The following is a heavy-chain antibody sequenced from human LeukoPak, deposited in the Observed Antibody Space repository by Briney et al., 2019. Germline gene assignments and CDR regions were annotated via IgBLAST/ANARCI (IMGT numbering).Heavy chain of an antibody. CDR3: TRRGPPATNWFDP. D-gene: IGHD3-10*01. CDR1: GYTFTSYG. J-gene: IGHJ5*02. V-gene: IGHV1-18*01. Sequence: ASVKVSCEASGYTFTSYGISWVRQAPGQGLEWMGWISPYNGNTKYAQNFQGRVTLTTDTSTSTAYMELRSLRYDDTAVYYCTRRGPPATNWFDPWGQGTLVTVSS. CDR2: ISPYNGNT.